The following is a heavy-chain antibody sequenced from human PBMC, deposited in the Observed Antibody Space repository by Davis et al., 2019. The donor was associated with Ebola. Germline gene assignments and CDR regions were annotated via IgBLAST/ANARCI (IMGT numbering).Heavy chain of an antibody. CDR3: ASDYSSSSCDY. D-gene: IGHD6-6*01. V-gene: IGHV1-69*10. CDR2: IIPILGIA. Sequence: SVKVSCKASGGTFSSYAISWVRQAPGQGLEWMGGIIPILGIANYAQKFQGRVTITADESTSTAYMELNSLRAEDTAVYYCASDYSSSSCDYWGQGTLVTVSS. CDR1: GGTFSSYA. J-gene: IGHJ4*02.